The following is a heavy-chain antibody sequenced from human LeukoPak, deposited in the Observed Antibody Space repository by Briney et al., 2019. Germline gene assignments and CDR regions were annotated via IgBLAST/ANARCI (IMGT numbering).Heavy chain of an antibody. CDR2: ISGSGGST. V-gene: IGHV3-23*01. CDR3: AKDRAPHSCGYYYYFDY. Sequence: GGSLRLSCAASGFTFISYAMSWVRQAPGKGLEWVSAISGSGGSTYYADSVKGRFTISRDNSKNTLYLQMNSLRAEDTAVYYCAKDRAPHSCGYYYYFDYWGQGTVVSVSS. CDR1: GFTFISYA. D-gene: IGHD3-22*01. J-gene: IGHJ4*02.